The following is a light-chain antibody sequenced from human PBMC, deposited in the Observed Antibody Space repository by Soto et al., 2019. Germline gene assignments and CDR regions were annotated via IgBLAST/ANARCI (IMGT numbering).Light chain of an antibody. J-gene: IGLJ7*01. Sequence: QSALTQPASVSGSHGQSITISCTGTSSDVGGYNYVSWYQQHPGKAPKLMIYDVSNRPSGVSNRFSGSKSGNTASLTISGLQAEDEADYYCSSYTSSSNAVFGGGTQLTVL. CDR1: SSDVGGYNY. V-gene: IGLV2-14*01. CDR2: DVS. CDR3: SSYTSSSNAV.